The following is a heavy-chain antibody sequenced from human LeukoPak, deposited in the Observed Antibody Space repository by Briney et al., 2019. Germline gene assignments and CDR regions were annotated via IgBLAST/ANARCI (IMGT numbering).Heavy chain of an antibody. V-gene: IGHV5-51*01. CDR2: IYPGDSDT. CDR1: GYSFTSYW. J-gene: IGHJ3*02. D-gene: IGHD6-19*01. CDR3: ARQDSSGWYQEGAFDI. Sequence: GESLKISCKGSGYSFTSYWIGWVRQMPGKGLEWMGIIYPGDSDTRYSPSFQGQVTISADKSISTAYLQWSSLKASDTAMYYCARQDSSGWYQEGAFDIWGQGTMVTVSS.